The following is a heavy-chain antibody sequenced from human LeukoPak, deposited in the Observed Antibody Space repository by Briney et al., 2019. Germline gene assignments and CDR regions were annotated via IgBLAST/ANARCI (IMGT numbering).Heavy chain of an antibody. CDR3: ARGMVPFYFDF. D-gene: IGHD3-10*01. V-gene: IGHV6-1*01. Sequence: SQTLSLTCAISGDSVSSTSAAWNWLRQSPSRGLEWLGRTYYMSKWYNDYAVSVKSRITISPDTSKNQFSLQLNSMTPEDTAVYYCARGMVPFYFDFWGQGTLVTVSS. CDR2: TYYMSKWYN. CDR1: GDSVSSTSAA. J-gene: IGHJ4*02.